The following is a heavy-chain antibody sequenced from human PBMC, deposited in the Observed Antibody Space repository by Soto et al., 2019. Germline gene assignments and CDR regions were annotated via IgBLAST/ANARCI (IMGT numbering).Heavy chain of an antibody. CDR1: GFTFSRYA. Sequence: QVQLVESGGGVVQPGRSLRLSCAASGFTFSRYAMHWVRQAPGKGLEWVVVISYDGSNKYYPDFVKGRFTISRDNSNNTLYLQMNSLRAEDTAVYYCAIEDFWGTAIVLWYFDLWGRGTLVTVSS. J-gene: IGHJ2*01. D-gene: IGHD5-18*01. CDR2: ISYDGSNK. CDR3: AIEDFWGTAIVLWYFDL. V-gene: IGHV3-30-3*01.